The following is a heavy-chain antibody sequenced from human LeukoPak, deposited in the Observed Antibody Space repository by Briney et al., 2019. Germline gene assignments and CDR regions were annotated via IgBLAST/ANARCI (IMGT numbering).Heavy chain of an antibody. CDR1: GGSISSYY. J-gene: IGHJ4*02. Sequence: PSETLSLTCTVSGGSISSYYWSWIRQPAGKGLEWIGRIYTSGSTNYNPSLKSRVTMSVDTSKNQFSLKLQSVTPEDTAVYYCARNLPEQLVVNFWGQGTLVTVSS. CDR3: ARNLPEQLVVNF. V-gene: IGHV4-4*07. D-gene: IGHD6-13*01. CDR2: IYTSGST.